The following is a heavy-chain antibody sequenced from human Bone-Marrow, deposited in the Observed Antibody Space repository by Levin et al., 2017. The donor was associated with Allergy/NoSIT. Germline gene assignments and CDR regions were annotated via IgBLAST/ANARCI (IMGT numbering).Heavy chain of an antibody. Sequence: PGGSLRLSCAASGFTFDDYAMHWVRQAPGKGLEWVSGISWNSGSIGYADSVKGRFTISRDNAKNSLYLQMNSLRAEDTALYYCAKEERSTYYYDSSGYYPLDYWGQGTLVTVSS. V-gene: IGHV3-9*01. CDR2: ISWNSGSI. J-gene: IGHJ4*02. CDR1: GFTFDDYA. CDR3: AKEERSTYYYDSSGYYPLDY. D-gene: IGHD3-22*01.